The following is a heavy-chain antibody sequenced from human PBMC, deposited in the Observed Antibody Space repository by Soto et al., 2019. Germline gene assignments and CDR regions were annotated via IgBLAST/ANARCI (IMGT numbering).Heavy chain of an antibody. CDR3: AKDPAYDFWSGSFDY. Sequence: PGGSLRLSCAASGFTFSSYAMSWVRQAPGKGLEWVSAISGSGGSTYYADSVKGRFTISRDNSKNTLYLQMNSLRAEDTAVYYCAKDPAYDFWSGSFDYWGQGTLVTVSS. V-gene: IGHV3-23*01. J-gene: IGHJ4*02. CDR2: ISGSGGST. CDR1: GFTFSSYA. D-gene: IGHD3-3*01.